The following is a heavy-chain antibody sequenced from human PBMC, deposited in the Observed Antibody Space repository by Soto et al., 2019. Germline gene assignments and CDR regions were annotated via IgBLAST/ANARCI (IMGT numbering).Heavy chain of an antibody. J-gene: IGHJ4*02. CDR1: GDSISSYS. D-gene: IGHD2-2*03. Sequence: QVQLQVSGPGLVKPSETLSLTCTVSGDSISSYSWSWIRQPPGKGLEWIGNIHYNGNTKYSPSLTRRATMSVDSQKKHLSPRLISVTSADTAGYLCAIEGNLGRWIQPLDSWGQGTLVTVSS. V-gene: IGHV4-59*01. CDR2: IHYNGNT. CDR3: AIEGNLGRWIQPLDS.